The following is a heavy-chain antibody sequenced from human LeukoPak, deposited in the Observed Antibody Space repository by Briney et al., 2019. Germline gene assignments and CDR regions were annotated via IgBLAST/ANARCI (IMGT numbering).Heavy chain of an antibody. CDR3: AKDRKYSSSWLGSTFDY. D-gene: IGHD6-13*01. CDR1: GITFSSYG. V-gene: IGHV3-23*01. CDR2: ISGSGGST. Sequence: GGTLRLSCAASGITFSSYGMSWVRQAPGKGLEWVSAISGSGGSTFYADSVKGRFTISRDNSKNTLYLQMNSLRAEDTAVYYCAKDRKYSSSWLGSTFDYWGQGTLVTVSS. J-gene: IGHJ4*02.